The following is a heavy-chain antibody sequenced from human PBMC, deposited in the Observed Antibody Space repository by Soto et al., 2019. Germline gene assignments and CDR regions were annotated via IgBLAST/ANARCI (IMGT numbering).Heavy chain of an antibody. Sequence: QVQLVESGGGVVQPGRSLRLSCAASGFTFSSYGMHWVRQAPGKGLEWVAVISYDGSNKYYADSVKGRFTISRDNSKNTLYLQMNSLRAEDTAVYYCAKAEYQLLRCFQHWGQGTLVTVSS. V-gene: IGHV3-30*18. J-gene: IGHJ1*01. D-gene: IGHD2-2*01. CDR1: GFTFSSYG. CDR3: AKAEYQLLRCFQH. CDR2: ISYDGSNK.